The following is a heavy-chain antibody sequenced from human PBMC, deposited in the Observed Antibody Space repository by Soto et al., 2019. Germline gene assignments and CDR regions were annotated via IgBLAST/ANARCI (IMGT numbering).Heavy chain of an antibody. D-gene: IGHD3-16*02. J-gene: IGHJ4*02. CDR2: FDPEDGET. Sequence: ASVKVSCKVSGYTLTELSMQWVRQAPGKGLEWMGGFDPEDGETIYAQKFQGRVTMTEDTSTDTAYMELSSLRSEDTAVYYCATGPYDYIWGSYRRYFDYWGQGTLVTVSS. CDR1: GYTLTELS. CDR3: ATGPYDYIWGSYRRYFDY. V-gene: IGHV1-24*01.